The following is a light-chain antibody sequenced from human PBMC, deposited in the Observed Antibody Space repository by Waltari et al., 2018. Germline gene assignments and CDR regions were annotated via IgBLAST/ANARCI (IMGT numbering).Light chain of an antibody. CDR2: GAS. CDR1: QGISSF. J-gene: IGKJ4*01. V-gene: IGKV1-9*01. CDR3: QQVNSFPLT. Sequence: DVQLTQSPSFLSASVGDRVTITCRASQGISSFLDWYQQKPGKAPKLLIYGASTLHSGVPSRFSGSGSGTEFTLTISSLQPEDFATYYCQQVNSFPLTFGGGTKVEIK.